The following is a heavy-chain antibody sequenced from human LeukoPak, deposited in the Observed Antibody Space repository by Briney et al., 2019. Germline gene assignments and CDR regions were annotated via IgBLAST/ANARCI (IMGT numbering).Heavy chain of an antibody. D-gene: IGHD5-12*01. CDR2: ISYSGNNY. V-gene: IGHV3-30*03. Sequence: GGSLRLSCAASGFTFRHYAMHWVRQAPGEGLQWVAFISYSGNNYYYADSVKGRFIISRDDSKNTLYVEMNSLRLDDTAIYYCARGPPTSRSGAHFDYWGQGSLVTVSP. CDR3: ARGPPTSRSGAHFDY. J-gene: IGHJ4*02. CDR1: GFTFRHYA.